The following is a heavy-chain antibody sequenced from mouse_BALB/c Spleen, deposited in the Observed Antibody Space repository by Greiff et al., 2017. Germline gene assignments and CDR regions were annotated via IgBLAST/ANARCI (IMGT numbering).Heavy chain of an antibody. CDR1: GFTFSSYA. D-gene: IGHD2-1*01. CDR3: ARLNGNYYAMDY. J-gene: IGHJ4*01. V-gene: IGHV5-12-1*01. Sequence: EVQRVESGGGLVKPGGSLKLSCGASGFTFSSYAMSWVRQTPEKRLEWVAYISSGGGSTYYPDTVKGRFTISRDNAKNTLYLQMSSLKSEDTAMYYCARLNGNYYAMDYWGQGTSVTVSS. CDR2: ISSGGGST.